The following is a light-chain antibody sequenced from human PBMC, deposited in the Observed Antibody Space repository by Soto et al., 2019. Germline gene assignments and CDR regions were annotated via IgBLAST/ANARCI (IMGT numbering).Light chain of an antibody. V-gene: IGLV2-8*01. CDR1: SSDVGAYDY. J-gene: IGLJ2*01. CDR3: SSYAAINNVI. CDR2: EVT. Sequence: QSVLTQPPSASGAPGQSVTISCTGTSSDVGAYDYVSWYQQESGKAPKLLLYEVTKRPSGVPDRFSGSKSGTTASLTVSGLQAEDEADYYCSSYAAINNVIFGAGTKLTVL.